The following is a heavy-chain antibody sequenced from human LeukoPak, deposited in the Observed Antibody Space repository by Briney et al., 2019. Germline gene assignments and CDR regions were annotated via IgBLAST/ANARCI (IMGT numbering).Heavy chain of an antibody. CDR2: IYTSGST. V-gene: IGHV4-61*02. J-gene: IGHJ5*02. CDR1: GGSISSGSYY. D-gene: IGHD1-26*01. Sequence: PSETLSLTCTVSGGSISSGSYYWSWIRQPAGKGLEWIGRIYTSGSTNYNPSLKSRVTISVDTSKNQFSLKLSSLTAADTAVYYCARHEYSGSYYGLSWFDPWGQGTLVTVSS. CDR3: ARHEYSGSYYGLSWFDP.